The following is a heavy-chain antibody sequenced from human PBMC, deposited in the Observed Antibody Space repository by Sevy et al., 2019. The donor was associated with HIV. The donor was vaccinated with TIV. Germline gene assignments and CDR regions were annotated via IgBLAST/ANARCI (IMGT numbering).Heavy chain of an antibody. CDR2: ISSSSSYT. J-gene: IGHJ4*02. V-gene: IGHV3-21*01. CDR3: ARDRSTYYYDSSGYSRLGFDY. Sequence: GGSLRLSCSASGLTFSSYGMNWVRQGPGKGLEWVSSISSSSSYTYYADSVKGRFSISRDNAKNSLYLQMNSLTDEDTAVYYCARDRSTYYYDSSGYSRLGFDYWGQGIPVTVSS. CDR1: GLTFSSYG. D-gene: IGHD3-22*01.